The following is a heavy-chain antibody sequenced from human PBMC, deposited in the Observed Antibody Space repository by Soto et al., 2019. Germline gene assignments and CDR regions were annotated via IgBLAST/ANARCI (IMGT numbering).Heavy chain of an antibody. D-gene: IGHD2-2*01. CDR1: RFTFSNYG. CDR2: ISYDGTNH. J-gene: IGHJ4*02. Sequence: QVQLVESGGGVVQPGGSLTLSCAASRFTFSNYGMHWVRQAPGEGLEWVAVISYDGTNHYYADSVMGRFTLSRDNSKNTLYLHMDRLTSDDTAVYYCASDTKTGVVVPGAPKYWGQGTLVAVSS. CDR3: ASDTKTGVVVPGAPKY. V-gene: IGHV3-30*03.